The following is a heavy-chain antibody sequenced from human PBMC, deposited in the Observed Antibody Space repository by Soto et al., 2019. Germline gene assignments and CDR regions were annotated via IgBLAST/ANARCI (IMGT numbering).Heavy chain of an antibody. V-gene: IGHV3-30*18. J-gene: IGHJ4*02. Sequence: GSLRLSCAASGFTFSSYGMHWVRQAPGKGLEWVAVISYDGSNKYYADSVKGRFTISRDNSKNTLYLQMNSLRAEDTAVYYCAKDAFDYYDSSGYSQHRFTGDYWGQGTLVTVSS. CDR3: AKDAFDYYDSSGYSQHRFTGDY. CDR1: GFTFSSYG. D-gene: IGHD3-22*01. CDR2: ISYDGSNK.